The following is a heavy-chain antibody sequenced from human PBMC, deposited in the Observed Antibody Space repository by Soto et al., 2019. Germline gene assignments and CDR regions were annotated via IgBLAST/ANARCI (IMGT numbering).Heavy chain of an antibody. CDR2: IWNDGTTT. D-gene: IGHD6-19*01. CDR1: GFSLSSCA. Sequence: QVQLVESGGGLVQPGRSLRLSCAASGFSLSSCAMHWVRQAPGKGLEWVAMIWNDGTTTYYGDSVKGRFTFSRDTSGNTLYRQMNSLTVEDTAVYYCARDPPQSGWAFDLWGQGTVVTVSS. J-gene: IGHJ3*01. V-gene: IGHV3-33*01. CDR3: ARDPPQSGWAFDL.